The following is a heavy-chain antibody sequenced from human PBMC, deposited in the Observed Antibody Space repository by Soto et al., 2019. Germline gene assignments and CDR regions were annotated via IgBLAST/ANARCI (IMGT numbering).Heavy chain of an antibody. D-gene: IGHD3-9*01. CDR3: ARKAHYYDILTGSTNWFDP. CDR2: MNPNSGNT. Sequence: ASVKVSCKASGGTFSSYTISWVRQAPGQGLEWMGWMNPNSGNTGYAQKFQGRVTMTRNTSISTAYMELSSLRSEDTAVYYCARKAHYYDILTGSTNWFDPWGQGTLVTVS. CDR1: GGTFSSYT. V-gene: IGHV1-8*02. J-gene: IGHJ5*02.